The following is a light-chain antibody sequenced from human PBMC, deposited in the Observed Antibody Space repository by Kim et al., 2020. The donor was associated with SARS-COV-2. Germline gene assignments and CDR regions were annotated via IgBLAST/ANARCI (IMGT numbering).Light chain of an antibody. Sequence: QRVTIPCSGSSSNIGSNYVYWYQQYPGTAPKLLIYRNNQRPSGVPDRFSGSKSGTSASLAISGLRSEDEADYYCAAWDDSLSGNWVFGGGTQLTVL. V-gene: IGLV1-47*01. CDR2: RNN. CDR1: SSNIGSNY. CDR3: AAWDDSLSGNWV. J-gene: IGLJ3*02.